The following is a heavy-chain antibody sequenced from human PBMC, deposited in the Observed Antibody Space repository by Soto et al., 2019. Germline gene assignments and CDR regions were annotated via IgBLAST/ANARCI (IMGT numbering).Heavy chain of an antibody. CDR2: ISTYSGDT. D-gene: IGHD5-12*01. V-gene: IGHV1-18*01. CDR3: AIHHGPTTAPTWFDP. Sequence: ASVKVSCKASGYTFFTYDISWVRQAPGQGLEWMGWISTYSGDTKYAQKFQGRVTMTTDTSTTTAYLELRSLRSDDTAVYYCAIHHGPTTAPTWFDPWGQGALVTVSS. CDR1: GYTFFTYD. J-gene: IGHJ5*02.